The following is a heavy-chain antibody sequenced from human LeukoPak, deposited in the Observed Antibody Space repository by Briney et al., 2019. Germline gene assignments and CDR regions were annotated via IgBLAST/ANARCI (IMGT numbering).Heavy chain of an antibody. D-gene: IGHD3-22*01. CDR3: AREHYDSSGYWFDP. CDR2: INPNSGGK. CDR1: GYTFTGYY. V-gene: IGHV1-2*02. Sequence: ASVKVSCKASGYTFTGYYMHWVRQAPGQGLEWMGWINPNSGGKNYAQKFQGRVTMTRDTSISTAYMELSRLRSDDTAVYYCAREHYDSSGYWFDPWGQGTLVTVSS. J-gene: IGHJ5*02.